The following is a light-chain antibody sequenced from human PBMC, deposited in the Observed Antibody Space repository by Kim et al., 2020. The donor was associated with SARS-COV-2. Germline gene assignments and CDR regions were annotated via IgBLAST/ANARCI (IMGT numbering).Light chain of an antibody. J-gene: IGLJ2*01. CDR1: SPRSYN. CDR3: NSRDSSGNHVV. V-gene: IGLV3-19*01. CDR2: GKN. Sequence: ALGQTVSITSQGDSPRSYNASWYQQNPGQAPVLIIYGKNNRPSGIPDRFAGSSSGNTASLTITGAQAEEEADYYCNSRDSSGNHVVFGGGTQLTVL.